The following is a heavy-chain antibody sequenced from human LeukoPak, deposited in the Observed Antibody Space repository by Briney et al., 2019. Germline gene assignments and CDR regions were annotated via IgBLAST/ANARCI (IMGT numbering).Heavy chain of an antibody. CDR3: ARERGYGSGTFDY. Sequence: GGSLRLSCAASGFRFSDYYMSWIRQAPGKGLEWVSDISDSSSTIHYADSVNGRFTISRDNAKNSLYLQMNSLRAEDTAVYYCARERGYGSGTFDYWGQGIQVTTSS. J-gene: IGHJ4*02. V-gene: IGHV3-11*01. D-gene: IGHD3-10*01. CDR1: GFRFSDYY. CDR2: ISDSSSTI.